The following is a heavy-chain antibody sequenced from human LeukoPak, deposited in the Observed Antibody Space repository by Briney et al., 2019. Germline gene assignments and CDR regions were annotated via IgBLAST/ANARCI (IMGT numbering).Heavy chain of an antibody. CDR3: ARESGPRAADY. V-gene: IGHV3-7*01. CDR2: IKQDGSEK. Sequence: GGSLRLXCAASGFTFSSYWMSWVRRAPGKGLEWVANIKQDGSEKSYVDSVKGRFTISRDNAKNSLYLQMNSLRAEDTAVYYCARESGPRAADYWGQGTLVTVSS. J-gene: IGHJ4*02. D-gene: IGHD1-14*01. CDR1: GFTFSSYW.